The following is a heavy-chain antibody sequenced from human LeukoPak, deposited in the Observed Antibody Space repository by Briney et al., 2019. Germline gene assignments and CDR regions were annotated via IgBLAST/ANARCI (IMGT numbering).Heavy chain of an antibody. CDR1: GYTFSSYG. Sequence: ASVKVSCKASGYTFSSYGISWVRQAPGQGLEWVGRINPYNGNTKYVQKFYDRVSMTTDTSTSTAYMELRSLRSDDTAVYYCATSGIAGENDWFDPWGQGTLVTVSS. V-gene: IGHV1-18*01. CDR3: ATSGIAGENDWFDP. D-gene: IGHD6-13*01. CDR2: INPYNGNT. J-gene: IGHJ5*02.